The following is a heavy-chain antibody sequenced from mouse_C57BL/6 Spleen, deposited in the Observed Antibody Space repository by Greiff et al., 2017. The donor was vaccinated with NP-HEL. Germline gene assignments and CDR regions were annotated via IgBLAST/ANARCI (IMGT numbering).Heavy chain of an antibody. V-gene: IGHV2-6*01. CDR2: IWGVGST. J-gene: IGHJ4*01. CDR3: ASTLRGMDY. Sequence: VHLVESGPGLVAPSQSLSITCTVSGFSLTSYGVDWVRQSPGKGLEWLGVIWGVGSTNYNSALKSRLSISKDNSKSQVFLKMNSLQTDDTAMYYCASTLRGMDYWGQGTSVTVSS. CDR1: GFSLTSYG. D-gene: IGHD1-1*01.